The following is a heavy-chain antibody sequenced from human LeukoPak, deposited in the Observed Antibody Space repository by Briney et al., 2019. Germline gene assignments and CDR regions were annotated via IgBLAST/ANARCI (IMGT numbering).Heavy chain of an antibody. Sequence: GASVKVSCKASGYTFTGYYMHWVRQAPGQGLEWMGWINPNSGGTNYAQKFQGRVTMTRDTSISTAYMELSRLRSDDTAVYYCARGPRSFLEWLPWAYWGQGTLVTVSP. D-gene: IGHD3-3*01. CDR2: INPNSGGT. CDR3: ARGPRSFLEWLPWAY. J-gene: IGHJ4*02. V-gene: IGHV1-2*02. CDR1: GYTFTGYY.